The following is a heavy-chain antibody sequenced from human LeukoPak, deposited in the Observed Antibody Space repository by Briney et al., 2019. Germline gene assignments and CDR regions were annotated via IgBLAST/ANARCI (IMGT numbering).Heavy chain of an antibody. CDR2: IDGSGGST. D-gene: IGHD3-22*01. CDR1: GFTFSSYG. Sequence: GGSLRLSCAASGFTFSSYGMSWVRQAPGKGLEWVSAIDGSGGSTYYADSVKGRFTISRDNSKNTLYLQMNSLRAEDTAVYYCAKDYYYDSSGYWFDYWGQGTLVTVSS. J-gene: IGHJ4*02. CDR3: AKDYYYDSSGYWFDY. V-gene: IGHV3-23*01.